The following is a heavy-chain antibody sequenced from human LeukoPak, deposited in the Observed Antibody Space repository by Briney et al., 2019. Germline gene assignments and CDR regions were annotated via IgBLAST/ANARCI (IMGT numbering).Heavy chain of an antibody. CDR2: ISSSGSTI. D-gene: IGHD2-21*01. Sequence: GGSLRLSCAASGFTFSNYNMNWVRQAPGKGLEWVSYISSSGSTIYYADSVKGRFTISRDNAKNSLYLQMNSLRAEDTAVYYCARDHGAYCGGDCYSKLDYWGQGTLVTVSS. CDR1: GFTFSNYN. V-gene: IGHV3-48*04. J-gene: IGHJ4*02. CDR3: ARDHGAYCGGDCYSKLDY.